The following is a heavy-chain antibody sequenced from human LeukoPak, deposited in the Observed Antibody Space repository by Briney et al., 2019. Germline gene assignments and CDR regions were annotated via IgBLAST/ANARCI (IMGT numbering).Heavy chain of an antibody. D-gene: IGHD2-2*01. V-gene: IGHV4-39*01. Sequence: SETLSLTCTVSGGSISSSSYYWGWIRQPPGKGLEWIGSIYYSGSTYYNPSLKSQVTISVDTSKNQFSLKLSSVTAADTAVYYCARHWGGVPAALDYWGQGTLVTVSS. CDR1: GGSISSSSYY. J-gene: IGHJ4*02. CDR3: ARHWGGVPAALDY. CDR2: IYYSGST.